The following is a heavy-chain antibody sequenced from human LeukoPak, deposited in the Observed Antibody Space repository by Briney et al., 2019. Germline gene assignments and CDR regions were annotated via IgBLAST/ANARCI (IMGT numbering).Heavy chain of an antibody. J-gene: IGHJ3*02. CDR1: GLSFSDAW. D-gene: IGHD3-22*01. Sequence: PGGSLRPSCAASGLSFSDAWMIWVRQAPGKGLEWVGRIKSRADGGTPDYAAPVTGRFTISRDDSNGTLFLQMNSLTTEDTAVYYCATQGLLDAFDIWGQGTMVIVSS. CDR3: ATQGLLDAFDI. CDR2: IKSRADGGTP. V-gene: IGHV3-15*01.